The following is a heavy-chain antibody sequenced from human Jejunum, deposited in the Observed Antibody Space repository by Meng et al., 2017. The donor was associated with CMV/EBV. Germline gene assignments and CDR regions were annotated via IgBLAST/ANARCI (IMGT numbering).Heavy chain of an antibody. V-gene: IGHV3-74*01. J-gene: IGHJ4*02. CDR2: TNSDGSTT. CDR3: VTNLYCSGGACRNY. Sequence: SGFTFSGDWMHWVRQAPGKGLMLVSRTNSDGSTTNYADSVKGRFTISRDNANNTLYLLLNSLRAEDTAVYYCVTNLYCSGGACRNYWGQGTLVTVSS. D-gene: IGHD2-15*01. CDR1: GFTFSGDW.